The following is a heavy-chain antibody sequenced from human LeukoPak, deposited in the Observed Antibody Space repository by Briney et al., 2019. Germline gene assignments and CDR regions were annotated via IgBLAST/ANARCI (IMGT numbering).Heavy chain of an antibody. CDR3: ARESSRDCSTTSCYEVFDP. D-gene: IGHD2-2*01. CDR2: IDYSSGST. V-gene: IGHV4-39*07. J-gene: IGHJ5*02. CDR1: GGSISSSSYY. Sequence: PSETLSLTCTVSGGSISSSSYYWGWIRQPPGKGLEWIGTIDYSSGSTYYKPSLKSRVTIAIDASKNQFSLKVSSVTAADSAVYYCARESSRDCSTTSCYEVFDPWGQGTLVTVSS.